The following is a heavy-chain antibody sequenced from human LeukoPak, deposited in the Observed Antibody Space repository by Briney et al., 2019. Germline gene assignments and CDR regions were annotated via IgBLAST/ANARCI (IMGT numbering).Heavy chain of an antibody. CDR2: IYYSGST. J-gene: IGHJ4*02. D-gene: IGHD3-22*01. Sequence: SQTLSLTRTVSGGSISSGGYYWSWIRQHPGKGLEWIGYIYYSGSTYYNPSLKSRVTISVDTSKNQFSLKLSSVTAADTAVYYCARVEASSGYLDFDYWGQGTLVTVSS. CDR1: GGSISSGGYY. V-gene: IGHV4-31*03. CDR3: ARVEASSGYLDFDY.